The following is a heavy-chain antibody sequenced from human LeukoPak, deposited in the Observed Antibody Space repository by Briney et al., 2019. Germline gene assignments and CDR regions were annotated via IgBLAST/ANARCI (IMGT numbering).Heavy chain of an antibody. CDR3: ARVIRGSSWYESHWFDP. D-gene: IGHD6-13*01. CDR1: GYTFTSYD. J-gene: IGHJ5*02. CDR2: MNPNSSNT. Sequence: ASVKVSCKASGYTFTSYDINWVRQATGQGLEWMGWMNPNSSNTGYAQKFQGRVTITRNTSISTAYMELSSLRSEDTAVYYCARVIRGSSWYESHWFDPWGQGTLVTVSS. V-gene: IGHV1-8*03.